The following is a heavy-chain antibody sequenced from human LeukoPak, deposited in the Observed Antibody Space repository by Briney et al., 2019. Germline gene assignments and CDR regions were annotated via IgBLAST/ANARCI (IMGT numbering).Heavy chain of an antibody. D-gene: IGHD3-10*01. J-gene: IGHJ4*02. CDR3: ARYPGMITMVRGVITKGSPFDY. V-gene: IGHV3-11*01. CDR1: GFRVSDYY. Sequence: PGGSLRLSCAASGFRVSDYYMSWIRQTPGKRLEWISYINSGGTTIYFAESVRGRFTLSRDNTENSLYLQMNSLTADDTARYFCARYPGMITMVRGVITKGSPFDYWGQGTLVTVSS. CDR2: INSGGTTI.